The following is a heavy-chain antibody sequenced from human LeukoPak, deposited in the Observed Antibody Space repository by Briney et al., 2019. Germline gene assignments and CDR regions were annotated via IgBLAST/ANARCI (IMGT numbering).Heavy chain of an antibody. D-gene: IGHD2-21*02. CDR3: ARDPSGTADY. V-gene: IGHV3-21*01. Sequence: GGSLRISCAASGFTFSSYSMNWVRQAPGKGLEWVSSISSSSSYIYYADSVKGRFTISRDNAKNSLYLQMNSLRAEDTAVYYCARDPSGTADYWGQGTLVTVSS. J-gene: IGHJ4*02. CDR1: GFTFSSYS. CDR2: ISSSSSYI.